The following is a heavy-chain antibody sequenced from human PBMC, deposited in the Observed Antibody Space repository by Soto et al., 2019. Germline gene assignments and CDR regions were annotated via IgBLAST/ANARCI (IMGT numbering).Heavy chain of an antibody. CDR1: GFSFSSSA. V-gene: IGHV3-23*01. CDR2: FRESGGTT. D-gene: IGHD2-2*01. Sequence: VQLWDSGGGLVQQGGSMRISCAASGFSFSSSAMSWVRQAPGKRLEWVSTFRESGGTTHYADPVKGPFTISRDTSTNGLFLQMHSLRAAATAIYYCTKDSHWAIISPTHDYWGQGTLVTFSS. J-gene: IGHJ4*02. CDR3: TKDSHWAIISPTHDY.